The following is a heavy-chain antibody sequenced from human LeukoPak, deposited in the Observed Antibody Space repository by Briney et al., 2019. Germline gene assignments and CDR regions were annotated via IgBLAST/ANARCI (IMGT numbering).Heavy chain of an antibody. CDR2: IRYDGSNK. D-gene: IGHD4-11*01. V-gene: IGHV3-30*02. J-gene: IGHJ4*02. CDR3: AKSDYSNNY. Sequence: PAGGSLRLSCSAYGFTFSSFGMHWLRQAPGKGLEWVVFIRYDGSNKYYADSVKGRFTISRDNSKNTLYLQMNSLRAEDTAVYYCAKSDYSNNYWGPGTLVTVSS. CDR1: GFTFSSFG.